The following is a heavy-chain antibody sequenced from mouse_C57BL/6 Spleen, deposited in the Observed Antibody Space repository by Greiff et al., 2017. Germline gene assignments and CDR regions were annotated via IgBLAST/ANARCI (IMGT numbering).Heavy chain of an antibody. CDR2: IDPSDSYT. CDR3: ARPYGSSYVDAMDY. Sequence: QVQLQQPGAELVRPGTSVKLSCKASGYTFTSYWMHWVKQRPGQGLEWIGVIDPSDSYTNYNQQFKGKATLTVDTSSSTASMQLSSLTSEDSAVYYCARPYGSSYVDAMDYWGQGTSGTVSS. CDR1: GYTFTSYW. D-gene: IGHD1-1*01. J-gene: IGHJ4*01. V-gene: IGHV1-59*01.